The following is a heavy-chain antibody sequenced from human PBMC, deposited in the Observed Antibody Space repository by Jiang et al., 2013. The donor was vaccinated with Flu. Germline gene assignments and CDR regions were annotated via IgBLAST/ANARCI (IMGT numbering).Heavy chain of an antibody. CDR2: IIPILGIA. CDR1: GGTFSSYA. V-gene: IGHV1-69*04. CDR3: AREELGTPEGADCSGSSCYGIDY. D-gene: IGHD2-15*01. J-gene: IGHJ4*01. Sequence: GAEVKKPGSSVKVSCKASGGTFSSYAISWVRQAPGQGLEWMGGIIPILGIANYAQKFQGRVTITADKSTSTAYMELSSLRSEDTAVYYCAREELGTPEGADCSGSSCYGIDY.